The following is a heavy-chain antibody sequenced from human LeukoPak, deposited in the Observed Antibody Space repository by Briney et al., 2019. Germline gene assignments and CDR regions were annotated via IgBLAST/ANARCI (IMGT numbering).Heavy chain of an antibody. V-gene: IGHV3-30*18. CDR3: AKGYPPMTTVTLPFDY. Sequence: GGSLRLSCAVSGFTFSTYGIHWVRQAPGRGLEWVALISYDGSTVYYADSVKGRFTISRDNSKNTLFLQMNSLRAEDTAVYYCAKGYPPMTTVTLPFDYWGQGTLVTVSS. D-gene: IGHD4-17*01. CDR1: GFTFSTYG. J-gene: IGHJ4*02. CDR2: ISYDGSTV.